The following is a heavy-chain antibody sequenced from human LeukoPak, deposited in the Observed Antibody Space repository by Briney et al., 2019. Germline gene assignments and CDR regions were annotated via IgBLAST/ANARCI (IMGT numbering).Heavy chain of an antibody. J-gene: IGHJ3*02. CDR3: AREDSNYANAFDI. V-gene: IGHV3-11*04. D-gene: IGHD4-11*01. CDR1: GFTFSDYY. Sequence: GGSLRLSCAASGFTFSDYYMSWIRQAPGKGLEWVSYISSSGSTIYYADSVKGRFTISRDNAKNSLYLQMNSLRAEDTAVYYCAREDSNYANAFDIWGQGTMVTVPS. CDR2: ISSSGSTI.